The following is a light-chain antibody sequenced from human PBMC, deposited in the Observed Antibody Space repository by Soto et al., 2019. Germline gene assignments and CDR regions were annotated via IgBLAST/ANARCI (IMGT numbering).Light chain of an antibody. V-gene: IGKV1-39*01. CDR3: QQYNNWPPYT. CDR1: QSISRY. Sequence: DIQVTQSPSSLSASVGDRVTISCRTSQSISRYLHWYQHRPGKAPNLLIYAASSLQSGVSSRFSGSGSGTDFTLTISDLQPEDFAVYYCQQYNNWPPYTFGQGTKLEIK. J-gene: IGKJ2*01. CDR2: AAS.